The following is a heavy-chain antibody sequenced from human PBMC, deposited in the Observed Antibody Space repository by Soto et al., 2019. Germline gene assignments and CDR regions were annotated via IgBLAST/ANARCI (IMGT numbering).Heavy chain of an antibody. D-gene: IGHD3-10*01. V-gene: IGHV4-39*01. CDR3: ARRPPIYGSGSYYRDHYFDY. J-gene: IGHJ4*02. CDR2: IYYSGST. Sequence: PSETLSLTCTVSGGSISSSSYYWGWIRQPPGKGLEWIGSIYYSGSTYYNPSLKSRVTISVDTSKNQFSLKLSSVTAADTAVYYCARRPPIYGSGSYYRDHYFDYWGQGTLVTVSS. CDR1: GGSISSSSYY.